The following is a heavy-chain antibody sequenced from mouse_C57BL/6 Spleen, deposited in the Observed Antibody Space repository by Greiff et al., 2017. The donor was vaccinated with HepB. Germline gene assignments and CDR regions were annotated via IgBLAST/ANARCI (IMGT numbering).Heavy chain of an antibody. CDR3: ASGDGSNYFDY. CDR1: GYTFTSYW. CDR2: IDPSDSET. D-gene: IGHD1-1*01. J-gene: IGHJ2*01. V-gene: IGHV1-52*01. Sequence: QVQLKQPGAELVRPGSSVKLSCKASGYTFTSYWMHWVKQRPIQGLEWIGNIDPSDSETHYNQKFKDKATLTVDKSSSTAYMQLSSLTSEDSAVYYCASGDGSNYFDYWGQGTTLTVSS.